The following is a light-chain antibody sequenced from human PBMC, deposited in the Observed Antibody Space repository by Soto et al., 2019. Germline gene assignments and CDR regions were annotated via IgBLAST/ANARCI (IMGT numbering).Light chain of an antibody. CDR3: CSYVGASIYV. CDR2: EGT. J-gene: IGLJ1*01. Sequence: QSALTQPASVSGSAGQSITISCTGTTSLVGTYNSVSWNQPHQSHAPHVLMYEGTKRPSGVSNRFSGSASGSTASLTISGLQTEDEADYYCCSYVGASIYVFGTGTKVTVL. V-gene: IGLV2-23*01. CDR1: TSLVGTYNS.